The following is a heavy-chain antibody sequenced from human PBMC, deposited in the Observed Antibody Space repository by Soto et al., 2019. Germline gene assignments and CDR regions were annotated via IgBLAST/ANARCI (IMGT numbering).Heavy chain of an antibody. D-gene: IGHD6-13*01. CDR3: AKGREFGIAANWFDP. Sequence: GGSLRLSCAASGFTFSSYAMSWVRHAPGKGLEWVSAISGSGGNTYYADSVKGRFTISRDNSKNTLYLQMNSLRAEDTAVYYCAKGREFGIAANWFDPWGQGTLVTVSS. V-gene: IGHV3-23*01. CDR1: GFTFSSYA. CDR2: ISGSGGNT. J-gene: IGHJ5*02.